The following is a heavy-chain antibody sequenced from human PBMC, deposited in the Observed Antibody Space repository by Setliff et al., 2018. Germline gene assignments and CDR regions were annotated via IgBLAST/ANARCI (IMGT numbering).Heavy chain of an antibody. CDR3: ARGKDYSDGSGYPIFQH. CDR1: GFTLDDSY. J-gene: IGHJ1*01. Sequence: GGSLRLSCEASGFTLDDSYMTWIRQAPGKGLEWISYISSSGYTIYYANSVKGRFSISRDDALNSLFLEMNSLRVDDTAIYYCARGKDYSDGSGYPIFQHWGQGTPVTVSS. CDR2: ISSSGYTI. D-gene: IGHD3-22*01. V-gene: IGHV3-11*04.